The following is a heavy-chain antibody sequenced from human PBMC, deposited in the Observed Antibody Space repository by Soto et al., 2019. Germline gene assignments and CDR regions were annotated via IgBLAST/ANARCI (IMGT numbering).Heavy chain of an antibody. J-gene: IGHJ4*02. Sequence: DVQLVESGGGLVKPGGSLRLSCAASGFTFSTYNMNWVRQAPGKGLEWVSSIPSSTSYIFYADSVKGRFTISRDNAKNSLFLQMNALRVEDTAVYYCARTGDGHHDFLDYWGQGILVSVSS. V-gene: IGHV3-21*01. CDR3: ARTGDGHHDFLDY. D-gene: IGHD1-1*01. CDR1: GFTFSTYN. CDR2: IPSSTSYI.